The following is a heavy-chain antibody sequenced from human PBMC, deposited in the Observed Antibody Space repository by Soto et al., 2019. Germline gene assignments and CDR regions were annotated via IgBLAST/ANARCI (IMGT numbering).Heavy chain of an antibody. V-gene: IGHV3-33*01. D-gene: IGHD1-26*01. CDR3: APLAGSEYYYGVDV. CDR1: GFIFSIYG. Sequence: QVQLVESGGGVVQPGRSLRLSCAASGFIFSIYGMHWVRQAPGKGLEWVAVLRYDGNNPYYADSVKGRFTISRDNSKNTLYLQMNTLRTEDTAVYYCAPLAGSEYYYGVDVWGQGTTVSVSS. J-gene: IGHJ6*02. CDR2: LRYDGNNP.